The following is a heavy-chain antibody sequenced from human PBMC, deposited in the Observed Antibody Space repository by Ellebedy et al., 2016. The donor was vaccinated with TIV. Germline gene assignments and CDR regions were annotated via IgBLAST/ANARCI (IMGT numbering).Heavy chain of an antibody. D-gene: IGHD5-18*01. CDR3: ATDSRYSYGYRFNF. Sequence: ASVKVSCKASGATFSSNGISWVRQAPGQGLEWMGRIIPILGRPDYAQSFQGRVTINADKSTGTPYLELSSLRSEDTAVYYCATDSRYSYGYRFNFWGQGTLVIVSS. J-gene: IGHJ4*02. V-gene: IGHV1-69*04. CDR1: GATFSSNG. CDR2: IIPILGRP.